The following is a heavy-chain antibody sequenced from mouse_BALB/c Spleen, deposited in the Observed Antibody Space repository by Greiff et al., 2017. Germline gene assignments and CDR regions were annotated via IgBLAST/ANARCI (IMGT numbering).Heavy chain of an antibody. CDR2: ISSGSSTI. CDR3: ARRDYGSSYYFDY. Sequence: EVKLMESGGGLVQPGGSRKLSCAASGFTFSSFGMHWVRQAPEKGLEWVAYISSGSSTIYYADTVKGRFTISRDNAKNTLYLQMSSLKSEDTAMYYCARRDYGSSYYFDYWGQGTTLTVSS. CDR1: GFTFSSFG. D-gene: IGHD1-1*01. J-gene: IGHJ2*01. V-gene: IGHV5-17*03.